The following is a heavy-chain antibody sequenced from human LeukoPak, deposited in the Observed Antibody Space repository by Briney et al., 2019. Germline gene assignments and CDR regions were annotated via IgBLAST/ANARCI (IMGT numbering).Heavy chain of an antibody. CDR2: IYYSGST. V-gene: IGHV4-59*08. Sequence: SETLSLTCTVPGGSISSYYWSWIRQPPGKGLEWIGYIYYSGSTNYNPSLKSRVTISVDTSKNQFSLKLSSVTAADTAVYYCARHVGGGDTAMVNFDYWGQGTLVTVSS. CDR1: GGSISSYY. CDR3: ARHVGGGDTAMVNFDY. J-gene: IGHJ4*02. D-gene: IGHD5-18*01.